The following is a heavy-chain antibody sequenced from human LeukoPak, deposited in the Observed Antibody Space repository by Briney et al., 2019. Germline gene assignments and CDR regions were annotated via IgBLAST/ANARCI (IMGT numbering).Heavy chain of an antibody. Sequence: GRSLRLSCAASGFTFSSYAMHWVRQAPGKGLGWVAVISYDGSNKYYADSVKGRFTISRDNSKNTLYLQMNSLRAEDTAVYYCARWSLVRGVIITDLGAFDIWGQGTMVTVSS. CDR1: GFTFSSYA. CDR2: ISYDGSNK. J-gene: IGHJ3*02. CDR3: ARWSLVRGVIITDLGAFDI. D-gene: IGHD3-10*01. V-gene: IGHV3-30*04.